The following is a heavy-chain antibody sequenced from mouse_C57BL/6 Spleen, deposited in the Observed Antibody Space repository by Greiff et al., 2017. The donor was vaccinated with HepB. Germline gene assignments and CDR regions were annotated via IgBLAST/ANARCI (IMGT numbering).Heavy chain of an antibody. CDR2: ISGGGGNT. D-gene: IGHD1-1*01. V-gene: IGHV5-9*01. J-gene: IGHJ3*01. Sequence: EVKLVDSGGGLVKPGGSLKLSCAASGFTFSSYTMSWVRQTPEKRLEWVATISGGGGNTYYPDSVKGRFTISRDNAKNTLYLQMSSLRSEDTALYYCARPKLLRYLAWFAYWGQGTLVTVSA. CDR3: ARPKLLRYLAWFAY. CDR1: GFTFSSYT.